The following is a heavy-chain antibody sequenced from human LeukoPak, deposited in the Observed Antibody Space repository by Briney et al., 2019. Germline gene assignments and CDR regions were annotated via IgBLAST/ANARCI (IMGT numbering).Heavy chain of an antibody. D-gene: IGHD3-10*01. CDR3: ARVMVRGAITPRHGMDV. CDR1: GGSLSGYY. J-gene: IGHJ6*02. CDR2: INHSGST. Sequence: PSETLSLTCAVYGGSLSGYYWSWIRQPPGKGLEWIGEINHSGSTNYNPSLKSRVTISVDTSKNQFSLKLSSVTAADTAVYYCARVMVRGAITPRHGMDVWGQGTTVTVSS. V-gene: IGHV4-34*01.